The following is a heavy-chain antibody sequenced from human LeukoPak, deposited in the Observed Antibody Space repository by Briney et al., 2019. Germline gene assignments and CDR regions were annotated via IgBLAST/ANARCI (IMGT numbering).Heavy chain of an antibody. Sequence: GGSLRLSCEASGFTFSNYWMDWVRQAPGKGLEWVANIRQNGSDKYYVDSVKGRFTISRDNAKNSLYLQMNSLRAEDTAVYYCASTPSTLVAVVKKPLDSFDMWGHGTMVIVSS. CDR1: GFTFSNYW. D-gene: IGHD3-22*01. CDR2: IRQNGSDK. V-gene: IGHV3-7*01. J-gene: IGHJ3*02. CDR3: ASTPSTLVAVVKKPLDSFDM.